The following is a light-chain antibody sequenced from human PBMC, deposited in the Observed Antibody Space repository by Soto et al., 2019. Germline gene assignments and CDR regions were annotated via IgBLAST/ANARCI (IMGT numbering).Light chain of an antibody. J-gene: IGLJ3*02. CDR1: SSDVGDYNY. V-gene: IGLV2-8*01. CDR2: EVS. Sequence: QSALTQPPSASGSPGXSXTISCTGTSSDVGDYNYVSWYQQHPGKAPKLMIYEVSKRPSGVPDRFSGSKSGNTASLTVSGLQAEDEADYYCSSYAGSNNWVFGGGTKLTVL. CDR3: SSYAGSNNWV.